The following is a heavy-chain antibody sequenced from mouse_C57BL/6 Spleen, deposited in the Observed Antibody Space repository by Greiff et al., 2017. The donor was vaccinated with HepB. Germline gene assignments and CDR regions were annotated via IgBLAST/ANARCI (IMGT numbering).Heavy chain of an antibody. V-gene: IGHV1-54*01. CDR3: ARCRGYYEGYYFDY. J-gene: IGHJ2*01. CDR2: INPGSGGT. Sequence: QVQLQQSGAELVRPGTSVKVSCKASGYAFTNYLIEWVKQRPGQGLEWIGVINPGSGGTNYNEKFKGKATLTADKSSSTASMQLSSLTSKDSAVYFCARCRGYYEGYYFDYWCQGTTLTDSA. D-gene: IGHD1-1*01. CDR1: GYAFTNYL.